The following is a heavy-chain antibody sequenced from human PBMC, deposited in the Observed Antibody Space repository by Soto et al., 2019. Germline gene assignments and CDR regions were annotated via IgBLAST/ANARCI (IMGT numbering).Heavy chain of an antibody. Sequence: ETLSLTYAFYGGSFSGYYWSWIRQPPGKGLEWIGEINHSGSTNYNPSLKSRVTISVDTSKNQFSLKLSSVTAADTAVYYCARWDVVVVAATTNDDAFDXWGQVTMVTVS. CDR2: INHSGST. V-gene: IGHV4-34*01. D-gene: IGHD2-15*01. CDR1: GGSFSGYY. CDR3: ARWDVVVVAATTNDDAFDX. J-gene: IGHJ3*02.